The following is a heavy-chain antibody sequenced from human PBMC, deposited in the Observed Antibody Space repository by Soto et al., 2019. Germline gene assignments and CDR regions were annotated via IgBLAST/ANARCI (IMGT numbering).Heavy chain of an antibody. D-gene: IGHD1-20*01. CDR3: ASLYTWNPRGHYYYGMDV. J-gene: IGHJ6*02. CDR1: GFTFSSYS. Sequence: LRLSCAASGFTFSSYSMNWVRQAPGKGLEWVSSISSSSSYIYYADSVKGRFTISRDNAKNSLYLQMNSLRAEDTAVYYCASLYTWNPRGHYYYGMDVWGQGTTVTVSS. CDR2: ISSSSSYI. V-gene: IGHV3-21*01.